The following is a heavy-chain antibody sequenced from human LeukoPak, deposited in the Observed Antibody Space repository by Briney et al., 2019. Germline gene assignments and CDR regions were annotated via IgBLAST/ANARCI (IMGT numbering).Heavy chain of an antibody. CDR2: ISSGSSYK. V-gene: IGHV3-21*03. D-gene: IGHD1-26*01. Sequence: GGSLRLSCAASGFTFSSYTINWVRQAPGKGLGWVSSISSGSSYKYYADSVKGRFTISRDNAKNSLYLQMNSLRAEDTAVYYCARQSGSHPADVDYWGQGTLVTVSS. CDR3: ARQSGSHPADVDY. J-gene: IGHJ4*02. CDR1: GFTFSSYT.